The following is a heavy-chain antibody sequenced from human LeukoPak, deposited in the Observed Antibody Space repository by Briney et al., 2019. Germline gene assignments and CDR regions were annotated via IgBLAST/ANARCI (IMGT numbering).Heavy chain of an antibody. CDR3: ARHFTSEKGYCSGGSCYGEYYFDY. CDR2: IYYSGST. D-gene: IGHD2-15*01. V-gene: IGHV4-59*08. J-gene: IGHJ4*02. Sequence: SETLSLTCTVSGGSISRYYWSWIRHPPGKGLEWIGYIYYSGSTNYNPSLKSRVTISVDTSKNQFSLKLSSVTAADTAVYYCARHFTSEKGYCSGGSCYGEYYFDYWGQGTLVTVSS. CDR1: GGSISRYY.